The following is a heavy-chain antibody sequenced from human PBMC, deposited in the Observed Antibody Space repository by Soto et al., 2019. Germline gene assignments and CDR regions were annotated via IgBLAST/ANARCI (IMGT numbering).Heavy chain of an antibody. CDR1: GFTVSSNY. J-gene: IGHJ6*02. CDR2: IYSGGST. V-gene: IGHV3-53*02. Sequence: EVQLVETGGGLIQPGGSLRLSCAASGFTVSSNYMSWVRQAPGKGLEWVSVIYSGGSTYYADSVRGRFTISRDNYKNKRYLQMKSLRVDDTAGYYCAREPPATRHGMDVWGQGPTVTVSS. CDR3: AREPPATRHGMDV.